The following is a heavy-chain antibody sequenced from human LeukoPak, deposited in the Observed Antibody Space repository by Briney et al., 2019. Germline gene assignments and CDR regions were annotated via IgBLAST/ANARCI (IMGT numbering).Heavy chain of an antibody. CDR2: ISSSSSYI. J-gene: IGHJ4*02. D-gene: IGHD3-22*01. Sequence: GGSLRLSCAASGFTFSSYSMNWVLQAPGKGLDWVSSISSSSSYIYYADSVNGRFTISRDNAKNSLYLQMNSLRAEDTAVYYCARGDGYYDSSGYFDYWGQGTLVTVSS. V-gene: IGHV3-21*01. CDR3: ARGDGYYDSSGYFDY. CDR1: GFTFSSYS.